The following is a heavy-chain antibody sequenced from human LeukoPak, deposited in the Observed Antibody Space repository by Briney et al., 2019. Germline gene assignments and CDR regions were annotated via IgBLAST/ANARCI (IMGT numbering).Heavy chain of an antibody. J-gene: IGHJ6*03. Sequence: GGSLRLSCVASGFTFSSRDWMTWVRQAPGEGLEWVSYISSSGSTIYYADSVKGRFTISRDNAKNSLFLQMNSLRAEDTAVYYCARDPSRSSSHFHMDVWGKGTTVTVSS. D-gene: IGHD1-26*01. CDR1: GFTFSSRDW. CDR2: ISSSGSTI. CDR3: ARDPSRSSSHFHMDV. V-gene: IGHV3-48*04.